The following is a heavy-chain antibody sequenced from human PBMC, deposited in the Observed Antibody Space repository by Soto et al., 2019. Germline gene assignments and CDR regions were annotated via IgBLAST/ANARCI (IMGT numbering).Heavy chain of an antibody. CDR1: GGSFSGHS. CDR2: INHSGST. J-gene: IGHJ6*01. V-gene: IGHV4-34*01. Sequence: SETLSLTCAVYGGSFSGHSWNWIRQPPGKGLEWIGEINHSGSTNYNPSLKSRVTISVDTSKNQFFLKLSSVTAADTAVYYCASPHGYLSNTRCSGHYELEVWGQGTTVTVSS. D-gene: IGHD2-2*01. CDR3: ASPHGYLSNTRCSGHYELEV.